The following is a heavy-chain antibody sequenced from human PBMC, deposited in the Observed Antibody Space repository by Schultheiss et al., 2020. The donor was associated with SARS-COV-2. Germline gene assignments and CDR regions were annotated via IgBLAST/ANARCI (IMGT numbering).Heavy chain of an antibody. D-gene: IGHD3-16*01. Sequence: GGSLRLSCAASEFTFGNFWMHWVRQAPGKGLMWVSRINEDGITTNYADSVKGRFTISRDNAKKTLYLQMSGLRADDTGVYYCARDVSGKEDYWGQGTLVTVSS. V-gene: IGHV3-74*01. CDR1: EFTFGNFW. J-gene: IGHJ4*02. CDR3: ARDVSGKEDY. CDR2: INEDGITT.